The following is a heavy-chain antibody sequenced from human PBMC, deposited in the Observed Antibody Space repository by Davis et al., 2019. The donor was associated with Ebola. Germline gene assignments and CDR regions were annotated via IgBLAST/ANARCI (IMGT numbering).Heavy chain of an antibody. CDR1: GFTFSNYA. V-gene: IGHV3-23*01. Sequence: GESLKISCAASGFTFSNYAMTWVRLAPGKGLEWISTISGSGYTTFYADSVKGRLTISRDNSRTTLFLQMNSLRAEDTAVYYLLRGIDCSDGSCYSGYYYFYYMDVWGKGTTVTVSS. CDR3: LRGIDCSDGSCYSGYYYFYYMDV. J-gene: IGHJ6*03. D-gene: IGHD2-15*01. CDR2: ISGSGYTT.